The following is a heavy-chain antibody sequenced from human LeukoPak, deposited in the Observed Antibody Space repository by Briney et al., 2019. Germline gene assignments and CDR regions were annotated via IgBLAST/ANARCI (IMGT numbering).Heavy chain of an antibody. Sequence: SETLSLTCALFGRSIFGYHWTWIRQSPGKGLEWIGEINHSGGANYNPSFNSRVTISLDTSKNEFYLDLRSVTAEDTAVYYCARDPTTAVTVPHYFDDWGQGTLVTVSS. CDR3: ARDPTTAVTVPHYFDD. CDR2: INHSGGA. V-gene: IGHV4-34*01. CDR1: GRSIFGYH. D-gene: IGHD6-19*01. J-gene: IGHJ4*02.